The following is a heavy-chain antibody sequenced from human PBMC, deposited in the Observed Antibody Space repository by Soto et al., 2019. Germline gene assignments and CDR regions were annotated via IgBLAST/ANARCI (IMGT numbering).Heavy chain of an antibody. CDR3: AGDQVGEFLKGSGMDV. V-gene: IGHV4-59*01. CDR2: IYYSGET. CDR1: GDSISRYY. Sequence: QVQLQESGPGLVKPSETLSLTCTVSGDSISRYYWSWIRLSPGKGLEWIGYIYYSGETNYNPSVKSRVTISVDRTKNQFSLKLSSVTASDTVVYYCAGDQVGEFLKGSGMDVWGKGTTVTVSS. D-gene: IGHD3-10*01. J-gene: IGHJ6*04.